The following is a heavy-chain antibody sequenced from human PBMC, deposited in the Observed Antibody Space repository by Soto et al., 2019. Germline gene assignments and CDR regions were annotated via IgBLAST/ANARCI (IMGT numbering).Heavy chain of an antibody. Sequence: TVGSLRLSCAASGFTFGDYTMTWVRQAPGNGLEWVSTISGPSSSTYYADSVKGRFTVSRDNSNNTLYLHMNSLRAEDTAVYYCARESEDLTSNFDYWGQGTLVTVSS. CDR2: ISGPSSST. J-gene: IGHJ4*02. CDR3: ARESEDLTSNFDY. CDR1: GFTFGDYT. V-gene: IGHV3-23*01.